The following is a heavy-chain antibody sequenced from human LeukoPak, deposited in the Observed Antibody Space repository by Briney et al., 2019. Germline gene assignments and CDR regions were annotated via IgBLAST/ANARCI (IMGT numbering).Heavy chain of an antibody. Sequence: GATVKISCKASGSTFTDYYMHWVQQAPGKGLEWMGRVDPEDGETIYAEKFQGRVTITADTSTDTAYMELSSLRSEDTAVYYCATEYSSSSGGDAFDIWGQGTTVTVSS. J-gene: IGHJ3*02. CDR3: ATEYSSSSGGDAFDI. CDR1: GSTFTDYY. CDR2: VDPEDGET. V-gene: IGHV1-69-2*01. D-gene: IGHD6-6*01.